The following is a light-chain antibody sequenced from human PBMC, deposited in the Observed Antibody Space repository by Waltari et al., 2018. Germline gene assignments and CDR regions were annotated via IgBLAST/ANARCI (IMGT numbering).Light chain of an antibody. CDR3: QHHVRLPAT. Sequence: EIVLTQSPGTLSLSPGESATLSCRASQSISKYLAWYQQRPGQDPRLLIYAASNRATGIPDRFSGGGSGTDFSLTISRLEPEDFAVYYCQHHVRLPATFGQGTKVEIK. CDR2: AAS. J-gene: IGKJ1*01. CDR1: QSISKY. V-gene: IGKV3-20*01.